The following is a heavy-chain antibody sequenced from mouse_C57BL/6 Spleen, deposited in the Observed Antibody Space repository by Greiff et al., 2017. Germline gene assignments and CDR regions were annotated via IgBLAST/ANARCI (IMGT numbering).Heavy chain of an antibody. Sequence: QVQLKQSGAELVRPGASVKLSCKASGYTFTDSYINWVKPRPGQGLEWIARIYPGSGNTYYNEKFKSKATLTAEKSSSTAYMQRSSLTSEDSAVYFCATQCIYYFDYWGQGTTLTVSS. CDR2: IYPGSGNT. D-gene: IGHD3-1*01. CDR3: ATQCIYYFDY. J-gene: IGHJ2*01. V-gene: IGHV1-76*01. CDR1: GYTFTDSY.